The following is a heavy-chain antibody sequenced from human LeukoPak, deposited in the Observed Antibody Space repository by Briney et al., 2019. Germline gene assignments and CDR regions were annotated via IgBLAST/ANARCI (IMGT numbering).Heavy chain of an antibody. CDR3: AKDRGIVPAADNWFDP. CDR2: ISGSGGST. J-gene: IGHJ5*02. D-gene: IGHD2-2*01. V-gene: IGHV3-23*01. Sequence: GGSLRLSCAASGFTFSSYAMSWVRQAPGEGLEWVSAISGSGGSTYYADSVKGRFTISRDNSKNTLYLQMNSLRAEDTAVYYCAKDRGIVPAADNWFDPWGQGTLVTVSS. CDR1: GFTFSSYA.